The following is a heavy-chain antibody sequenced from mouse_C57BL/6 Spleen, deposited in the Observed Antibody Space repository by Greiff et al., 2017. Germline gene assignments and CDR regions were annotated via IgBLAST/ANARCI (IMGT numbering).Heavy chain of an antibody. D-gene: IGHD2-4*01. Sequence: VQLQQSGPELVKPGASVKISCKASGYTFTDYNMNWVKQSNGKSLEWIGVINPNYGTTSYNQKFKGKATLTVDQSSSTAYMQLNSLTSEDSAVXYCARGIYYDYGDGFAYWGQGTLVTVSA. J-gene: IGHJ3*01. CDR1: GYTFTDYN. CDR3: ARGIYYDYGDGFAY. V-gene: IGHV1-39*01. CDR2: INPNYGTT.